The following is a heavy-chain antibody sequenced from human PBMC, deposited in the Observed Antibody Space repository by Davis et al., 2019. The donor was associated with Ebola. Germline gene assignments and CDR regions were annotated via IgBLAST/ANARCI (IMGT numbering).Heavy chain of an antibody. V-gene: IGHV3-9*01. CDR3: AKDISTYYDFWSGKDYYYYGMDV. D-gene: IGHD3-3*01. J-gene: IGHJ6*02. CDR1: GFTFDDYA. CDR2: ISWNSGSI. Sequence: PGGSLRLSCAASGFTFDDYAMHWVRHAPGKGLEWVSGISWNSGSIGYADSVKGRFTISRDNAKNSLYLQMNSLRAEDTALYYCAKDISTYYDFWSGKDYYYYGMDVWGQGTTVTVSS.